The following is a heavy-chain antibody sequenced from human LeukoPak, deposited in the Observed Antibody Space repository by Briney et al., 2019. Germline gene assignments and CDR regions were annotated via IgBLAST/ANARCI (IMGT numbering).Heavy chain of an antibody. V-gene: IGHV3-33*01. D-gene: IGHD1-26*01. Sequence: AESLTLSCAAYGLTFSSYGRDWVRQPPGKGLEWVAVIWYDGSNKYYAGSVKGRFTIARDNSKHTLYLQMNSLRAEDTAVYYCARDTKWVFDPWGQGTLVTVSS. CDR2: IWYDGSNK. CDR3: ARDTKWVFDP. J-gene: IGHJ5*02. CDR1: GLTFSSYG.